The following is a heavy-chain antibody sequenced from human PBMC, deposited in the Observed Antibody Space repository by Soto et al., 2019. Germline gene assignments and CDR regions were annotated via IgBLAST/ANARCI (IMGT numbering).Heavy chain of an antibody. CDR1: GYTFTSYD. D-gene: IGHD3-16*01. CDR3: AIGLLSHPRCIASIMITFVGGSRYLDAFDI. Sequence: QVQLVQSGAEVKKPGASVKVSCKASGYTFTSYDINWVRQATGQGLEWMGWMNPNSGNTGYAQKFQGRVTMTRNTSISAAYMELSSLRSEDTAVYYCAIGLLSHPRCIASIMITFVGGSRYLDAFDILGQGTMVTVSS. V-gene: IGHV1-8*01. J-gene: IGHJ3*02. CDR2: MNPNSGNT.